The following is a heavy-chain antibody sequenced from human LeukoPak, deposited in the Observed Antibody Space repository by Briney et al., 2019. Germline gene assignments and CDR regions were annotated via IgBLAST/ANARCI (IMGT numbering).Heavy chain of an antibody. CDR3: AKAATVVTPGHHYYMDV. Sequence: PGGSLRLSCAASGFTFDDYAMHWVRQAPGKGLEWVSLISWDGGSTYYADSVKGRFTISRDNSKNSLYLQMNSLRAEDTALYYCAKAATVVTPGHHYYMDVWGKGTTVTVSS. CDR2: ISWDGGST. V-gene: IGHV3-43D*03. CDR1: GFTFDDYA. D-gene: IGHD4-23*01. J-gene: IGHJ6*03.